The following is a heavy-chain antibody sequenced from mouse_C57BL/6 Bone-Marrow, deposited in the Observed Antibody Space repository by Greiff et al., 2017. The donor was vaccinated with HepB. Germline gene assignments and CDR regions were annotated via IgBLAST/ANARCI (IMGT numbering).Heavy chain of an antibody. J-gene: IGHJ4*01. Sequence: QVQLQQPGAELVKPGASVKVSCKASGYTFTSYWMHWVKQRPGQGLEWIGRIHPSDSDTNYNQKFKGKATLTVDKSSSTAYMQLSSLTSEDSAVYYCATKPVYYSSSYKGYYAMDYWGQGTSVTVSS. CDR3: ATKPVYYSSSYKGYYAMDY. CDR1: GYTFTSYW. CDR2: IHPSDSDT. V-gene: IGHV1-74*01. D-gene: IGHD1-1*01.